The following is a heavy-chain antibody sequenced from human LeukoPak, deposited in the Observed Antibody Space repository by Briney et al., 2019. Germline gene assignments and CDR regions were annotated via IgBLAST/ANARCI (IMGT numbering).Heavy chain of an antibody. J-gene: IGHJ5*02. V-gene: IGHV3-9*01. D-gene: IGHD6-6*01. CDR3: AKDGGGSSIAASNWFDP. CDR2: ISWNSGSI. Sequence: GRSLRLSCAASGFTFDDYAMHWVRQAPGKGLEWVPGISWNSGSIGYADSVKGRFTISRDNAKNSLYLQMNSLRAEDTALYYCAKDGGGSSIAASNWFDPWGQGTLVTVSS. CDR1: GFTFDDYA.